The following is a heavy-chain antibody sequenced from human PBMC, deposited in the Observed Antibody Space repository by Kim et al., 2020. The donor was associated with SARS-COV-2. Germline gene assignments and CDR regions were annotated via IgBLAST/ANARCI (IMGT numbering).Heavy chain of an antibody. V-gene: IGHV1-69*13. J-gene: IGHJ6*02. CDR1: GGTFSSYA. CDR3: ASCTSCYAYYYYGMDV. Sequence: SVKVSCKASGGTFSSYAISWVRQAPGQGLEWMGVIIPIFGTANYAQKFQGRVTITADESTSTAYMELSSLRSEDTAVYYCASCTSCYAYYYYGMDVWGQGTTVTVSS. CDR2: IIPIFGTA. D-gene: IGHD2-2*01.